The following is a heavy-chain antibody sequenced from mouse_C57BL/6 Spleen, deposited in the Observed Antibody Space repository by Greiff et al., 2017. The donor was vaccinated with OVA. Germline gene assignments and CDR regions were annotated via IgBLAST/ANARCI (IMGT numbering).Heavy chain of an antibody. CDR3: ARDQDY. CDR1: GYSITSGYY. V-gene: IGHV3-6*01. J-gene: IGHJ2*01. Sequence: DVKLQESGPGLVKPSQSLSLPCSVTGYSITSGYYWNWIRQFPGNKLEWMGYISYAGSNNYNPSLKNRISITRDTSKNQFFLKLNSVTTEDTATYYCARDQDYWGQGTTLTVSS. CDR2: ISYAGSN.